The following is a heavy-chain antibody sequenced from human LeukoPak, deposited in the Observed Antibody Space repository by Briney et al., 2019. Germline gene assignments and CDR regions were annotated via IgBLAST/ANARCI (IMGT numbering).Heavy chain of an antibody. CDR2: IYYSGST. CDR1: GGSISSYY. CDR3: ARDHYGGNSFFDY. J-gene: IGHJ4*02. D-gene: IGHD4-23*01. V-gene: IGHV4-59*01. Sequence: SETLSLTCTVSGGSISSYYWSWIRQPPGKAVEWIGYIYYSGSTNYNPSLKSRVTISVDTSKNQFSLKVSSVTAADTAVYYCARDHYGGNSFFDYWGQGTLVTVSS.